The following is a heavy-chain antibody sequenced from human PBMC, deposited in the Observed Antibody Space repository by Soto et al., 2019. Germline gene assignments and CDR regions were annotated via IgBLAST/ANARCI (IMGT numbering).Heavy chain of an antibody. CDR2: IYYSGST. D-gene: IGHD3-16*01. CDR3: ARVPRGTRGDEAYYYSGMDV. V-gene: IGHV4-59*01. Sequence: SETLSLTCTVSGGSISSYYWSWIRQPPGKGLEWIGYIYYSGSTNYNPSLKSRVTISVDTSKNQFSLKLSSVTAADSAVYYCARVPRGTRGDEAYYYSGMDVWGQGTTVTVSS. J-gene: IGHJ6*02. CDR1: GGSISSYY.